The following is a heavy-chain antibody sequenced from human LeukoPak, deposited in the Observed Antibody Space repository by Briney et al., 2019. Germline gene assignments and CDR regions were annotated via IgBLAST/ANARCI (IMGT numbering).Heavy chain of an antibody. CDR1: GYTFTGYY. CDR2: INPNSGGT. V-gene: IGHV1-2*02. CDR3: ARSKGGRNYFDY. J-gene: IGHJ4*02. Sequence: ASVKVSCKASGYTFTGYYMHWVRQAPGQGLEWTGWINPNSGGTNYAQKFQGGVTMTRDTSISTAYMELSRLRSDDTAVYYCARSKGGRNYFDYWGQGTLVTVSS. D-gene: IGHD3-16*01.